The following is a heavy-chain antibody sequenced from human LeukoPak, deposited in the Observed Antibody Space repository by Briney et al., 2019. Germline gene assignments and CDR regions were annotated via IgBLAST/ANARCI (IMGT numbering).Heavy chain of an antibody. D-gene: IGHD2-21*02. CDR2: ISGSGGST. J-gene: IGHJ2*01. CDR3: AKDEDIVVVTAYWYFDL. Sequence: PGGSLRLSCAASGFTFSSYAMSWVRQAPGKGLEWVSAISGSGGSTYYADSVKGRFTISRDNSKNTLYLQMNSLRAEDTAVYYCAKDEDIVVVTAYWYFDLWGRGTLVTVSS. V-gene: IGHV3-23*01. CDR1: GFTFSSYA.